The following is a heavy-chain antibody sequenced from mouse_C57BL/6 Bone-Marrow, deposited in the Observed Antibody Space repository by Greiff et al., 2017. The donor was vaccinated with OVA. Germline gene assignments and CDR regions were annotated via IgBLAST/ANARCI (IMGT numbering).Heavy chain of an antibody. D-gene: IGHD2-10*02. CDR2: LYWDADK. Sequence: QVTLKVSGPGILQSSQTLSLTCSFSGFSLSTSGMGVSWIRQPSGKGLEWLAPLYWDADKRSNPSLQSRLTISKANSRNQVFLKITSVDTADTATYYCARRYGYYAMDYWGQGTSVTVSS. J-gene: IGHJ4*01. CDR3: ARRYGYYAMDY. V-gene: IGHV8-12*01. CDR1: GFSLSTSGMG.